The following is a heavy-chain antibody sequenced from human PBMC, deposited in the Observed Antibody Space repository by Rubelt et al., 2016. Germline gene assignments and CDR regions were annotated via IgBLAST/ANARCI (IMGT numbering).Heavy chain of an antibody. V-gene: IGHV4-39*01. CDR3: ARRRTVPQNWFDP. CDR1: GGSISGSSYY. J-gene: IGHJ5*02. CDR2: IFSGGST. D-gene: IGHD4-17*01. Sequence: QQQLQESGPGLVKPSETLSLTCIVSGGSISGSSYYWGWIRQPPGKGLEWIASIFSGGSTSYSPSLKSRVTISVDTSKNQFSLKLKSVTAADTAVYYCARRRTVPQNWFDPWGQGTLVTVSS.